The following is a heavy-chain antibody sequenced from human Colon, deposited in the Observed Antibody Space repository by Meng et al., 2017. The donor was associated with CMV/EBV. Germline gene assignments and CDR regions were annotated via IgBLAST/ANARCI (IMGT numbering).Heavy chain of an antibody. CDR2: INLWNGNI. CDR1: GYTFNKHG. Sequence: SVTVSCKASGYTFNKHGINWVRQAPGQGLEWMGWINLWNGNIEYAQKFQGRITLTTDESTSTVYMELRGLTSDDTAVYYCARDLFSPGGNSCFDYWGQGTVVTVSS. D-gene: IGHD3-16*01. V-gene: IGHV1-18*01. J-gene: IGHJ4*02. CDR3: ARDLFSPGGNSCFDY.